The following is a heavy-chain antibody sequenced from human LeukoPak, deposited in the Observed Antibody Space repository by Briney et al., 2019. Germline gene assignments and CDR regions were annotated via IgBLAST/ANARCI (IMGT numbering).Heavy chain of an antibody. CDR3: ARDQGVVVIDTTPDYFDY. D-gene: IGHD2-15*01. Sequence: GGSLRLSCAASGFTFSDYTVYWVRLAPGKGLQWVATISYDGNIKYYADSVKGRFTISRDNSKNTLYLQMNSLRAEDTVVYYCARDQGVVVIDTTPDYFDYWGQGTLVTVSS. CDR2: ISYDGNIK. V-gene: IGHV3-30*04. J-gene: IGHJ4*02. CDR1: GFTFSDYT.